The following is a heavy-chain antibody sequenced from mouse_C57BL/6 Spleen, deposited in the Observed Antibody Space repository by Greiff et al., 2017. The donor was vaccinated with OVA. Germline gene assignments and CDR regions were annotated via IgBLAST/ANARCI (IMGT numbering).Heavy chain of an antibody. V-gene: IGHV1-26*01. CDR3: ARGGLIYDGYSAWFAY. J-gene: IGHJ3*01. CDR2: INPNNGGT. CDR1: GYTFTDYY. D-gene: IGHD2-3*01. Sequence: EVKLQQSGPELVKPGASVKISCKASGYTFTDYYMNWVKQSPGKSLEWIGDINPNNGGTSYNQKFKGKATLTVDKSSSTAYMELRSLTSEDSAVYYCARGGLIYDGYSAWFAYWGQGTLVTVSA.